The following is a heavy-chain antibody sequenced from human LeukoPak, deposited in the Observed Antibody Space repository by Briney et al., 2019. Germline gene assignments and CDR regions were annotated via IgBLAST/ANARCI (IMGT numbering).Heavy chain of an antibody. D-gene: IGHD4-23*01. CDR3: ATHGGNSIAYNWFDP. V-gene: IGHV3-23*01. CDR1: GFTFNSYA. Sequence: PGGSLRLSCAAPGFTFNSYAMSWVRQAPGKGLEWVSAISGSGGSTYYADSVKGRFTISRDNSKNTLYLQMNSLRAENTAVYYCATHGGNSIAYNWFDPWGQGTLVTVSS. J-gene: IGHJ5*02. CDR2: ISGSGGST.